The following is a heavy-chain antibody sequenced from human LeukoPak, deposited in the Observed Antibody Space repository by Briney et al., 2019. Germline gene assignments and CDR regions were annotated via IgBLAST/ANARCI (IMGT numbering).Heavy chain of an antibody. CDR1: GFTFSNYW. CDR2: IKQDGSEK. V-gene: IGHV3-7*05. Sequence: GGSLRLSCAASGFTFSNYWMSWVRQAPGKGLEWVANIKQDGSEKYYVDSVKGRFTISRDNAKNSPYLQMNSLRAEDTAVYYCARGGDSSSWYWFDYWGQGTLVTVSS. D-gene: IGHD6-13*01. J-gene: IGHJ4*02. CDR3: ARGGDSSSWYWFDY.